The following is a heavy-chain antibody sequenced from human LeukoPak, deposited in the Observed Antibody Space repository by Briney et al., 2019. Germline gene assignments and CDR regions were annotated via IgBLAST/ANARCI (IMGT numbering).Heavy chain of an antibody. V-gene: IGHV4-59*08. D-gene: IGHD3-22*01. CDR3: ARYYYDSSGYSHGMDV. CDR2: INYSGGT. CDR1: GGSINSYY. Sequence: PETVSLTCIVSGGSINSYYWSWIRQPPGKGLEWIGHINYSGGTKYNPSLKSRVTISVDTPKNQFSLKLSSVTAADTAVYYCARYYYDSSGYSHGMDVWGQGSTVIVS. J-gene: IGHJ6*02.